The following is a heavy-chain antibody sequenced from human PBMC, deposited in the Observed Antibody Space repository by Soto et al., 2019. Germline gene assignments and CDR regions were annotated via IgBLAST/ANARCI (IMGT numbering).Heavy chain of an antibody. Sequence: GGSLRLSCAASGFTFGSYGMHWVRQAPGKGLEWVAVIWYDGSNKYYADSVKGRFTISRDNSKNTLYLQMNSLRAEDTAVYYCARDRGYDFWSGYDAFDIWGQGTMVTVSS. CDR3: ARDRGYDFWSGYDAFDI. D-gene: IGHD3-3*01. CDR2: IWYDGSNK. CDR1: GFTFGSYG. J-gene: IGHJ3*02. V-gene: IGHV3-33*08.